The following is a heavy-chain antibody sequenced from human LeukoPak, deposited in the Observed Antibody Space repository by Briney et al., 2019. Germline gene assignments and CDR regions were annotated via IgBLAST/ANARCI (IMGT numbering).Heavy chain of an antibody. CDR1: GFTFSDYN. D-gene: IGHD2-15*01. J-gene: IGHJ5*02. V-gene: IGHV3-21*01. CDR2: ITSSSSYI. CDR3: AKDKFSVAVVADRLKWFDP. Sequence: PGGSLRLSCAASGFTFSDYNMNWVRQAPGKGLEWVSSITSSSSYIYYADSVKGRFTISGDNAKNSLYLHINSLRAEDTAVYYCAKDKFSVAVVADRLKWFDPWGQGTLVTVSS.